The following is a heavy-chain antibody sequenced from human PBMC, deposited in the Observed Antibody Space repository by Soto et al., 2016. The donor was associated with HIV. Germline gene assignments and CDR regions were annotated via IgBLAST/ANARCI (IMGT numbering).Heavy chain of an antibody. CDR2: VTWNGGNT. V-gene: IGHV3-20*04. Sequence: EVQLVESGGGVVRPGGSLRLSCTASRFIFGDFAMSWVRQAPGMGLEWVCGVTWNGGNTGYADSVKGRFTISRDNAKNSLYLQMNSLRVEDTALYFCARDDILDVWGKGTTVTVSS. D-gene: IGHD3-9*01. J-gene: IGHJ6*04. CDR3: ARDDILDV. CDR1: RFIFGDFA.